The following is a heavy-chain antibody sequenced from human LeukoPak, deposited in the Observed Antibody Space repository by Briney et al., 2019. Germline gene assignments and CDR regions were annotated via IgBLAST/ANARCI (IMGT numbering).Heavy chain of an antibody. V-gene: IGHV3-23*01. CDR1: GFAFGTYD. CDR3: AKGVRSDYFDY. CDR2: MRGGGGST. Sequence: GGSLRLSCAASGFAFGTYDMTWVRQAPGKGLEWVSVMRGGGGSTFYADSVKGRFTISRDNANNSLYLQMDSLRAEDTAVYYCAKGVRSDYFDYWGQGTLVTVSS. J-gene: IGHJ4*02.